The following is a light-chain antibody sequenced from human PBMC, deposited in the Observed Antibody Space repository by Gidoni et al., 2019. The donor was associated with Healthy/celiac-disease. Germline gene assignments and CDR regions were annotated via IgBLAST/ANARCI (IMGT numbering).Light chain of an antibody. V-gene: IGKV1-33*01. Sequence: DIQMTQSPSSLSASVGDRVTITCQASQDISNYLNWYQQIPGKAPKLLIYDASNLETGVPSRFSGSGSGTDFTFTISSLQPEDIATYYCQQYDTLPPTFXPXTKVDIK. J-gene: IGKJ3*01. CDR2: DAS. CDR1: QDISNY. CDR3: QQYDTLPPT.